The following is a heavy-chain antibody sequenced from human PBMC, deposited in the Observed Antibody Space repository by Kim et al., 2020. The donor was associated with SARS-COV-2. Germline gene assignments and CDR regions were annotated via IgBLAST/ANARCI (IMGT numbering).Heavy chain of an antibody. CDR1: GFTFSSYA. CDR2: ISGSGGST. V-gene: IGHV3-23*01. J-gene: IGHJ6*02. D-gene: IGHD2-2*01. CDR3: RVVPQRWYYYYGMDV. Sequence: GGSLRLSCAASGFTFSSYAMSWVRQAPGKGLEWVSAISGSGGSTYYADSVKGRFTISRDNSKNTLYLQMNSLRAEDTAVYYCRVVPQRWYYYYGMDVWGQGTTVTVSS.